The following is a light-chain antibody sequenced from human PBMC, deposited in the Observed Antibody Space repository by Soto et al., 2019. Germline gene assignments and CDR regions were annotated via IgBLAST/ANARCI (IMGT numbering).Light chain of an antibody. CDR1: QSISSY. CDR3: QQSDSPPYT. CDR2: AAS. J-gene: IGKJ2*01. Sequence: DIQMTQSPPSLSASVGDRVTITCRASQSISSYLNWYQQKPGKAPKLLIYAASSLQSGVPSRFSGSGSGTDFTLTISSLQPEDFATYYCQQSDSPPYTFGQGTKLEIK. V-gene: IGKV1-39*01.